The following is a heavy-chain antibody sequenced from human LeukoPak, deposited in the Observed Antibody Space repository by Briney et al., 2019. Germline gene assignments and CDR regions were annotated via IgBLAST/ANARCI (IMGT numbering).Heavy chain of an antibody. J-gene: IGHJ6*03. CDR1: GGSISSYY. Sequence: ETLSLTCTVSGGSISSYYWSWVRQAPGKGLEWVANIKQDGSEKYYVDSVKGRFTISRDNAKNSLYLQMNSLRAEDTAVYYCAREESSSWQPPYYYYYYMDVWGKGTTVTVSS. V-gene: IGHV3-7*01. CDR2: IKQDGSEK. D-gene: IGHD6-13*01. CDR3: AREESSSWQPPYYYYYYMDV.